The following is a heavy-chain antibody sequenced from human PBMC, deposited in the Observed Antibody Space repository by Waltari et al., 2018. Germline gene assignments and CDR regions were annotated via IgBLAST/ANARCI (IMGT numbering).Heavy chain of an antibody. CDR3: AREGVSSSWSY. J-gene: IGHJ4*02. CDR2: SNPNSGGT. V-gene: IGHV1-2*06. CDR1: GYTFTGYY. Sequence: QVQLVQSGAEVKKPGASVKVSCKASGYTFTGYYMHWVRQAPGQGLEWMGRSNPNSGGTNYAQKLQGRVTMTTDTSTSTAYMELRSLRSDDTAVYYCAREGVSSSWSYWGQGTLVTVSS. D-gene: IGHD6-13*01.